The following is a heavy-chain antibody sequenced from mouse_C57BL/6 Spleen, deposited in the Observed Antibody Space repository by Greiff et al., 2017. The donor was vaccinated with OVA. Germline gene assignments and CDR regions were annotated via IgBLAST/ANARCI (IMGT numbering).Heavy chain of an antibody. V-gene: IGHV1-78*01. CDR1: GYTFTDHT. D-gene: IGHD1-1*01. Sequence: QVQLQQSDAELVKPGASVKISCKVSGYTFTDHTIHWMKQSPEPGLEWIGYIYPRDGSTKYNEKFKGKATLTADKSSSTAYMQLNSLTSEDSAVYFCARSLYYGSSFYWYFDVWGTGTTVTVSS. CDR3: ARSLYYGSSFYWYFDV. CDR2: IYPRDGST. J-gene: IGHJ1*03.